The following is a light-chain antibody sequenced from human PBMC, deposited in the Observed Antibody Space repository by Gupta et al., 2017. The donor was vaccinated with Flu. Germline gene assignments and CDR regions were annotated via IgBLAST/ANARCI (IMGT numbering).Light chain of an antibody. J-gene: IGKJ1*01. CDR1: QSVSRY. CDR2: GSS. CDR3: QQYDSSPWT. V-gene: IGKV3-20*01. Sequence: PGTLSLSPGERATLSCRASQSVSRYINWYQQRPGQAPGLLIFGSSSRATGIPDRFSGSGSGTDFTLTISRLEPEDFAVYYCQQYDSSPWTFGQGTKVEIK.